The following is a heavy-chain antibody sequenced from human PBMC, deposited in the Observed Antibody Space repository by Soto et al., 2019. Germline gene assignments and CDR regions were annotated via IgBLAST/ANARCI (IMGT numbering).Heavy chain of an antibody. Sequence: QVQLQQWGAGLLKPSETLSLTCAVYAWSFSGYYWSWIRQPPGRGLEWIGEINHSGSTNYNPSLKSRVTIPVDTAKNQFSLKRRAVTAADTDVYYWARSSVWLGINWFDPWGQGTLVTVSS. CDR2: INHSGST. CDR3: ARSSVWLGINWFDP. V-gene: IGHV4-34*01. D-gene: IGHD6-19*01. J-gene: IGHJ5*02. CDR1: AWSFSGYY.